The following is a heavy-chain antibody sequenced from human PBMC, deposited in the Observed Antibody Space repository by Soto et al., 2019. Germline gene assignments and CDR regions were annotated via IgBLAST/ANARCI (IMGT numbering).Heavy chain of an antibody. CDR3: ARVVGVVVPLGWFDP. Sequence: GASVKVSCKASGYTFTSYYMHWVRQAPGQGLEWMGIINPSGGSTSYAQKFQGRVTMTRDTSTSTVYMELSSLRSEDTAVYYCARVVGVVVPLGWFDPCGQGSLVTVSS. D-gene: IGHD3-22*01. CDR1: GYTFTSYY. V-gene: IGHV1-46*01. J-gene: IGHJ5*02. CDR2: INPSGGST.